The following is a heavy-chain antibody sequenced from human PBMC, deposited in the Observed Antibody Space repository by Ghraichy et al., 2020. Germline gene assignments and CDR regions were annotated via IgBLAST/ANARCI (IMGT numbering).Heavy chain of an antibody. CDR2: IKQDGSEK. J-gene: IGHJ6*02. Sequence: GGSLRLSCEASGFTFSSYWMSWVRKAPGKGLEWVANIKQDGSEKYYVDSVKGRFTISRDNAKNSLYLQMNSLRAEDTAVYYCARDLDSFTYYYYGMDVWGQGPTVTVSS. CDR1: GFTFSSYW. V-gene: IGHV3-7*03. D-gene: IGHD3-9*01. CDR3: ARDLDSFTYYYYGMDV.